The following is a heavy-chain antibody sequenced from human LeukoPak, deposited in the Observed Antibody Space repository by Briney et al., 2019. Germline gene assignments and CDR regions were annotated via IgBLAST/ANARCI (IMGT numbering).Heavy chain of an antibody. CDR1: GFTFSTYT. V-gene: IGHV3-23*01. Sequence: GSLRLSCAASGFTFSTYTIHWVRQAPGKGLEWVSAISGSGGSTYYADSVKGRFTISRDNSKNTLYLQMNSLRAEDTAVYYCAKHPGATAAHFDYWGQGTLVTVSS. J-gene: IGHJ4*02. CDR3: AKHPGATAAHFDY. D-gene: IGHD1/OR15-1a*01. CDR2: ISGSGGST.